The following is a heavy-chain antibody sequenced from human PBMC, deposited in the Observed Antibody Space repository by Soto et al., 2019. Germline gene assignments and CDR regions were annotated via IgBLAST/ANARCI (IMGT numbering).Heavy chain of an antibody. CDR3: ARGLHSLFDY. J-gene: IGHJ4*02. Sequence: GGSLRLSCAASGFTFSNYGMHWVRQAPGKGLEWVAVIWYDGNNKYYADSVKGRFTISRDNSNNTLYVQMTSLRAEDTAVYYCARGLHSLFDYWGQGTRVTVYS. V-gene: IGHV3-33*01. CDR2: IWYDGNNK. D-gene: IGHD2-21*01. CDR1: GFTFSNYG.